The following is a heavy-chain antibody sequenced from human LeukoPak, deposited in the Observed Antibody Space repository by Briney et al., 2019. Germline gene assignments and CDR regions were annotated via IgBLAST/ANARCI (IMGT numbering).Heavy chain of an antibody. D-gene: IGHD3-10*01. V-gene: IGHV4-34*01. J-gene: IGHJ4*02. CDR1: GGSFSGYY. CDR2: INHSGST. Sequence: SETLSLTCAVYGGSFSGYYWSWIRQPPGKGPEWIGEINHSGSTNYNPSLKSRVTISVDTSKNQFSLKLSSVTAADTAVYYCARVKATMVRGPWRVFDYWGQGTLVTVSS. CDR3: ARVKATMVRGPWRVFDY.